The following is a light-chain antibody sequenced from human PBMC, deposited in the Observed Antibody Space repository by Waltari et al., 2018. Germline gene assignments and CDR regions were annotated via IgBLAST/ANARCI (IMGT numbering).Light chain of an antibody. Sequence: QSVLTQPPSVSGPPGQTVTISCTGSNSNIGANYDVYWYQQLPGTAPKLLIDGYDNRPSGVPDRVSASKSGSSASRAITGLQAEDEADYYCQSYDSSLSGFVAFSGGTTLTVL. J-gene: IGLJ2*01. CDR2: GYD. V-gene: IGLV1-40*01. CDR3: QSYDSSLSGFVA. CDR1: NSNIGANYD.